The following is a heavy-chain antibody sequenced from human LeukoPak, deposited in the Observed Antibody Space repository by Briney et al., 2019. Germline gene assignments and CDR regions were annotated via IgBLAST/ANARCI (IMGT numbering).Heavy chain of an antibody. J-gene: IGHJ5*02. CDR1: GYSISSGYY. D-gene: IGHD6-19*01. Sequence: PSETLSLTCTVSGYSISSGYYWGWIRQPPGKGLEWIASINHSGSTYYNPSLRGRVTISVDTSKNQFSLKLSSVTAADTAVYYCARDSRSGWGNWFDPWGQGTLVTVSS. CDR3: ARDSRSGWGNWFDP. CDR2: INHSGST. V-gene: IGHV4-38-2*02.